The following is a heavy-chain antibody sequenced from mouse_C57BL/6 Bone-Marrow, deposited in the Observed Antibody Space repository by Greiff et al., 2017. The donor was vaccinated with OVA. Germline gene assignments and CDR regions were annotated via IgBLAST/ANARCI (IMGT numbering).Heavy chain of an antibody. V-gene: IGHV5-9*01. CDR2: ISGGGGNT. CDR1: GFTFSSYT. D-gene: IGHD2-10*02. J-gene: IGHJ2*01. Sequence: EVQVVESGGGLVKPGGSLKLSCAASGFTFSSYTMSWVRQTPEKRLEWVATISGGGGNTYYPDSVKGRFTISRDNAKNTLYLQMSSLRSEDTALYYCARQRYGNYEVDYWGQGTTLTVSS. CDR3: ARQRYGNYEVDY.